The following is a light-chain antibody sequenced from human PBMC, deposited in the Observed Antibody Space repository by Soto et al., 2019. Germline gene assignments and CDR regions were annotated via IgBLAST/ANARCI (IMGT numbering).Light chain of an antibody. CDR2: GVT. CDR1: SSDVGGYNY. J-gene: IGLJ1*01. V-gene: IGLV2-14*01. Sequence: QSVLTQPASVSGSPGQSITISCTGTSSDVGGYNYVSWYQQYPGKAPKLMIYGVTNRPSGVSNRFSGSKTGNTASLTISGLQAEDEAYYYCFSHRSGDSHVFGTGTKVPVL. CDR3: FSHRSGDSHV.